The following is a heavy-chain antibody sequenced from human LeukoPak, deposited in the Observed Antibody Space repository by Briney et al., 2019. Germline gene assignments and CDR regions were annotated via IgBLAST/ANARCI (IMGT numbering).Heavy chain of an antibody. D-gene: IGHD2-2*01. CDR3: ARDRSSQTDY. CDR2: IWYDGTNK. V-gene: IGHV3-33*01. CDR1: GFSFSSYG. Sequence: GGSLRLSCAASGFSFSSYGMHWVRQARGKGLEWVAVIWYDGTNKYYADSVKGRFTISRDNAKNSLYLQMNSLRAEDTAVYYCARDRSSQTDYWGQGTLVTVSS. J-gene: IGHJ4*02.